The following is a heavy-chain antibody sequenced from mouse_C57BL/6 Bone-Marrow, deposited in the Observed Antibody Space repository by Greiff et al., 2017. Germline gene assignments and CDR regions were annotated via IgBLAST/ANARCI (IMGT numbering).Heavy chain of an antibody. CDR2: IYPGNSDT. CDR3: TRGYYGSSPYFDY. Sequence: VQLQQSGTVLARPGASVKMSCKTSGYTFTSYWMHWVKQRPGQGLEWIGAIYPGNSDTSYNQKFKGKAKLTAVTSASTAYMELSSLTNEDSAVYYCTRGYYGSSPYFDYWGQGTTLTVSS. V-gene: IGHV1-5*01. J-gene: IGHJ2*01. D-gene: IGHD1-1*01. CDR1: GYTFTSYW.